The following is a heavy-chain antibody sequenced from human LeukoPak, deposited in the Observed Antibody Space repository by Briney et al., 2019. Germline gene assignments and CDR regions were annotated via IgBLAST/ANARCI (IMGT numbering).Heavy chain of an antibody. CDR2: ISGSGGST. Sequence: GGSLSLSCAASGFTFSSYAMSWVRQAPGKGLEWVSAISGSGGSTYYADSVKGRFTISRDNSKNTLYLQMNSLRAEDTAVYYCAKDPSGPSYYDFWSGYHSDYWGQGTLVTVSS. CDR1: GFTFSSYA. J-gene: IGHJ4*02. D-gene: IGHD3-3*01. CDR3: AKDPSGPSYYDFWSGYHSDY. V-gene: IGHV3-23*01.